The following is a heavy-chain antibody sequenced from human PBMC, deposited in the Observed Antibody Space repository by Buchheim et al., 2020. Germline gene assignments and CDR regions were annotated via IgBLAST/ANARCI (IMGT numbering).Heavy chain of an antibody. CDR1: GGSISTTTYY. J-gene: IGHJ4*02. D-gene: IGHD5-24*01. CDR3: ARHSDAYNFFDY. Sequence: QVQLQESGPGLLKPSETLSLTCTVSGGSISTTTYYWDWIRQSPGKGLEWIGNVHYTGTTYYNPSLKSLVTMSVDTSKNQFSLKLISVTAADTALYYCARHSDAYNFFDYWGQGTL. V-gene: IGHV4-39*01. CDR2: VHYTGTT.